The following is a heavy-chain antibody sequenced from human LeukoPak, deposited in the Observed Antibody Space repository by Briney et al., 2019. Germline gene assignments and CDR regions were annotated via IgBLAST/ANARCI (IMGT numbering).Heavy chain of an antibody. CDR2: ISYDGSNK. CDR3: AKVALAAAGTYYFDY. V-gene: IGHV3-30*18. Sequence: PGGSLRLSCAASGFTFSSYGMHWVRQAPGKGLEWVAVISYDGSNKYYADSVKGRFTISRDNSKNTLYLQMNSLRAEDTAVYCCAKVALAAAGTYYFDYWGQGTLVTVSS. D-gene: IGHD6-13*01. J-gene: IGHJ4*02. CDR1: GFTFSSYG.